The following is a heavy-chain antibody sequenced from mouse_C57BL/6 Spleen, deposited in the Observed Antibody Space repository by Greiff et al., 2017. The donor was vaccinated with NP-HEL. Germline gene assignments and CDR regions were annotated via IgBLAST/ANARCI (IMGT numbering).Heavy chain of an antibody. CDR2: IRNKANNHAT. CDR3: TGFITTVGYYFDY. V-gene: IGHV6-6*01. J-gene: IGHJ2*01. D-gene: IGHD1-1*01. CDR1: GFTFSDAW. Sequence: EVQLQESGGGLVQPGGSMKLSCAASGFTFSDAWMDWVRQSPEKGLEWVAEIRNKANNHATYYAVSVKGRFTISRDDSKSRVYLQMNSLRAEDAGIYYCTGFITTVGYYFDYWGQGTTLTVAS.